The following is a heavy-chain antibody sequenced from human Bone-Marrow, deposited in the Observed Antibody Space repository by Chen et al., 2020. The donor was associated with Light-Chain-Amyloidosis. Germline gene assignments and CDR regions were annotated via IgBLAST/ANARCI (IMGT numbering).Heavy chain of an antibody. Sequence: EVQLVESGGGLLQRGGSLRLSCAASGFAFSSYAMSWVRQAPGKGLEWVSTISGSGGSRYYGDSVKGRFTISRDNSKNALFLQMNSRSAEDTAVYYCAKDISYDDILPGYPADAFDIWGQGTMVTVSS. D-gene: IGHD3-9*01. V-gene: IGHV3-23*04. CDR1: GFAFSSYA. CDR3: AKDISYDDILPGYPADAFDI. CDR2: ISGSGGSR. J-gene: IGHJ3*02.